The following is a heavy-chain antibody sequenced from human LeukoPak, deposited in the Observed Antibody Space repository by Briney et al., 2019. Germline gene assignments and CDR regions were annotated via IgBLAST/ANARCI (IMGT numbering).Heavy chain of an antibody. V-gene: IGHV3-7*02. J-gene: IGHJ4*02. CDR3: ARLKGESSLFEY. D-gene: IGHD1-26*01. Sequence: GGSLRLSCAASGFTFSTYWMSWVRQAPGKGLEWVANIKQDGSEKYYADSVEGRFTISRDNAKNSLYLQMNSLRGEDTAVYYCARLKGESSLFEYWGQGTLVTVSS. CDR2: IKQDGSEK. CDR1: GFTFSTYW.